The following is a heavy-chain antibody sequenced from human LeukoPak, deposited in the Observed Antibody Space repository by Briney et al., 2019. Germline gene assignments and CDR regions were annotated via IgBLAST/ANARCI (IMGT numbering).Heavy chain of an antibody. Sequence: SETLSLTCTVSGGSISSYYWSWIRQPAGKGLEWIGRIYTSGSTNYDPSLKSRVTMSVDTSKNQFSLKLSSVTAADTAVYYCARDLEQWRAVGWFDPWGQGTLVTVSS. V-gene: IGHV4-4*07. D-gene: IGHD6-19*01. CDR3: ARDLEQWRAVGWFDP. CDR2: IYTSGST. CDR1: GGSISSYY. J-gene: IGHJ5*02.